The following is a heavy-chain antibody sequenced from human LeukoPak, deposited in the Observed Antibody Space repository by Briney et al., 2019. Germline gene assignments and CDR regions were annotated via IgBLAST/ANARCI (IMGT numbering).Heavy chain of an antibody. V-gene: IGHV3-48*02. J-gene: IGHJ4*02. D-gene: IGHD2-2*01. CDR2: ISSSSNTI. CDR3: GRDMRDSSSCYSFDY. Sequence: GGSLRLSCAASGFTFSSHDMNWVRQAPGKGLEWVSYISSSSNTIYYADSVKGRFTISRDNGKNSLDLQMNSLRDEDTAVYYCGRDMRDSSSCYSFDYWGQGTLVTVSS. CDR1: GFTFSSHD.